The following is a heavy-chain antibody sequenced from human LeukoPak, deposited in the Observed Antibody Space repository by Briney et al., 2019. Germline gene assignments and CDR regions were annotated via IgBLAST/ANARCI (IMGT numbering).Heavy chain of an antibody. CDR3: AKDQTPYY. Sequence: GGSLRLSCAASGFTFSSYFMSWVRQAPRKGLEWVSTIDVSGGSTYYADSVRGRFTISRDNSKNTLYLQMNSLRADDTAVYYCAKDQTPYYWGQGTLVTVSS. V-gene: IGHV3-23*01. CDR2: IDVSGGST. CDR1: GFTFSSYF. J-gene: IGHJ4*02. D-gene: IGHD4-23*01.